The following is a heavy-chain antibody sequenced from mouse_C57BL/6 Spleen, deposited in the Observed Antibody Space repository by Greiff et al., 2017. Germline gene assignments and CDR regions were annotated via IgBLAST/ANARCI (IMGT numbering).Heavy chain of an antibody. CDR2: INPNNGGT. CDR3: ARLYARDY. Sequence: EVQLHQSGPELVKPGASVKISCKASGYTFTDYYMNWVKQSHGKSLEWIGDINPNNGGTSYNQKFKGKATLTVDKSSSTAYMELRSLTSEDSAVYYCARLYARDYWGQGTSVTVSS. CDR1: GYTFTDYY. V-gene: IGHV1-26*01. J-gene: IGHJ4*01.